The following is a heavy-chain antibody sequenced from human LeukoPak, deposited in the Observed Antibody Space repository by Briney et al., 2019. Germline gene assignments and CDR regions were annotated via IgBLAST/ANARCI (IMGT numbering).Heavy chain of an antibody. J-gene: IGHJ4*02. CDR2: INPNSGGT. CDR3: ARGYYDSSGYRTFDY. Sequence: VSVKVSCKASGYTFTGYYMHWVRQAPGQGLEWMGRINPNSGGTNYAQKFQGRVTMTRDTSISTAYMELSRLRSDDTAVYYCARGYYDSSGYRTFDYWGQGTLVTVSS. D-gene: IGHD3-22*01. V-gene: IGHV1-2*06. CDR1: GYTFTGYY.